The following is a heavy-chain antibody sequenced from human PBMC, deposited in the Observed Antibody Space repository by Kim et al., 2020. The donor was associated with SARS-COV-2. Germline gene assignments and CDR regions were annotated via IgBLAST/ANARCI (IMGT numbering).Heavy chain of an antibody. D-gene: IGHD1-7*01. J-gene: IGHJ4*02. Sequence: TNYNPSLKRRVTISVDTSKNQFSLKLSSVTAADTAVYYCARGGAGTTSDYWGQGTLVTVSS. V-gene: IGHV4-34*01. CDR3: ARGGAGTTSDY. CDR2: T.